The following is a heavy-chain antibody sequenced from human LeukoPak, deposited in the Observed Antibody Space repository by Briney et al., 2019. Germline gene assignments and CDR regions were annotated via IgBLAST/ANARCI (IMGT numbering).Heavy chain of an antibody. CDR1: GYTFTSYY. J-gene: IGHJ4*02. V-gene: IGHV1-2*06. CDR3: AREGLQLWTYYFDY. Sequence: ASVKVSCKASGYTFTSYYMHWVRQAPGQGLEWMGRINPNSGGTNYAQKYQGRVTMTRDTSVSTAYTELSRLRSDDTAVYYCAREGLQLWTYYFDYWGQGTLVTVSS. D-gene: IGHD5-18*01. CDR2: INPNSGGT.